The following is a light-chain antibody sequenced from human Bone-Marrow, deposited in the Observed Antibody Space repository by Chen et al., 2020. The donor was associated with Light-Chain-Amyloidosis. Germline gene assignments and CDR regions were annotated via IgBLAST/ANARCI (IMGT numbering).Light chain of an antibody. Sequence: QSVLTQPPSASGSPGPRVTIFCSGGRSNVGANGVNWYQQLPGAAPKLLIFDTNRRPSGVPDRFSGSKSGTSASLAISDLQSEDEAHYYCAPWDDRLNGWVFGGGTRLTVL. J-gene: IGLJ3*02. CDR3: APWDDRLNGWV. V-gene: IGLV1-44*01. CDR2: DTN. CDR1: RSNVGANG.